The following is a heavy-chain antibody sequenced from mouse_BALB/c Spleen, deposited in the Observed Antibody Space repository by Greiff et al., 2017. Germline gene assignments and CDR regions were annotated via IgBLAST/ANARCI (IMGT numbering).Heavy chain of an antibody. V-gene: IGHV5-9-3*01. J-gene: IGHJ3*01. CDR1: GFTFSSYA. Sequence: EVKLVESGGGLVKPGGSLKLSCAASGFTFSSYAMSWVRQTPEKRLEWVATISSGGSYTYYPDSVKGRFTISRDNAKNTLYLQMSSLRSEDTAMYYCAEDYDGAWFAYWGQGTLVTVSA. D-gene: IGHD2-4*01. CDR2: ISSGGSYT. CDR3: AEDYDGAWFAY.